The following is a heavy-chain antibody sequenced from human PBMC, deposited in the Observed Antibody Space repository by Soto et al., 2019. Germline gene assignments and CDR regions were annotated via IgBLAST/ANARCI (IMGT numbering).Heavy chain of an antibody. Sequence: SQTLSLTCDISGDSVSSNSAAWNCISQSPSRGLEWLGRTYYRSKWYNDYAVSVKSRITINPDTSKNQFSLQLNSVTPEDTAVYYCARDRGSAARPREFDYWGQGTLVTVSS. V-gene: IGHV6-1*01. D-gene: IGHD6-6*01. CDR1: GDSVSSNSAA. J-gene: IGHJ4*02. CDR2: TYYRSKWYN. CDR3: ARDRGSAARPREFDY.